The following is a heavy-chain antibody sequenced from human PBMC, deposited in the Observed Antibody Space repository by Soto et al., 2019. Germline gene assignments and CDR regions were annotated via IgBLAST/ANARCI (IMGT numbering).Heavy chain of an antibody. CDR1: GFTFSSYA. J-gene: IGHJ3*02. D-gene: IGHD3-22*01. CDR2: ISGSGGST. Sequence: GGSLRLSCAASGFTFSSYAMSWVRQAPGKGLEWVSAISGSGGSTYYADSVKGRFTISRDNSKNTLYLQMNSLRAEDTAVYYCAKKRLIYDSSGYYPPDAFDIWGQGTMVTVPS. CDR3: AKKRLIYDSSGYYPPDAFDI. V-gene: IGHV3-23*01.